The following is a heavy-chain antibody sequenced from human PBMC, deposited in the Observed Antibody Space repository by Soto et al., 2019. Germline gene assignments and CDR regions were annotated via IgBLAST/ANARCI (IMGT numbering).Heavy chain of an antibody. J-gene: IGHJ6*02. CDR3: ARELKEPGSYYYYGLDV. CDR2: IIPIIGTT. D-gene: IGHD3-10*01. CDR1: GGSFSSYG. V-gene: IGHV1-69*13. Sequence: ASVKVSCKASGGSFSSYGITWVRQAPGQGLEWMGGIIPIIGTTKCAQKFQGRVTITADEPTTTAYTELSSLISEDTAVYYCARELKEPGSYYYYGLDVWGQGTTVTVSS.